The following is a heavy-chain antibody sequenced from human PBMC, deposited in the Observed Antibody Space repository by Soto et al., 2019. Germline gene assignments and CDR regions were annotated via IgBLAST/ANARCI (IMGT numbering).Heavy chain of an antibody. J-gene: IGHJ1*01. CDR1: GYTFTSYG. D-gene: IGHD3-22*01. Sequence: ASVKVSCKASGYTFTSYGISWVRQAPGQGLEWMGWISAYNGNTNYAQKLQGRVTMTTDTSTSTAYMELRSLRSDDTAVYYCARDFKSVVVITRGNFQHWGQGTLVTVSS. CDR3: ARDFKSVVVITRGNFQH. CDR2: ISAYNGNT. V-gene: IGHV1-18*01.